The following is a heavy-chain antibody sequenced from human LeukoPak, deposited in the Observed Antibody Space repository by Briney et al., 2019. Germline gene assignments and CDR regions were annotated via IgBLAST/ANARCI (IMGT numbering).Heavy chain of an antibody. Sequence: PGGPLRLSCAASGYTFGSSAKSWVRQAPGKGPEGVSTFSRSGPDTYYADSVKGRFTIFRDNSKNTLYLQMNSLRAEDTAVYYCAKGSLGSWYYFDYWGQGTRVTVSS. CDR2: FSRSGPDT. V-gene: IGHV3-23*01. D-gene: IGHD6-13*01. CDR3: AKGSLGSWYYFDY. J-gene: IGHJ4*02. CDR1: GYTFGSSA.